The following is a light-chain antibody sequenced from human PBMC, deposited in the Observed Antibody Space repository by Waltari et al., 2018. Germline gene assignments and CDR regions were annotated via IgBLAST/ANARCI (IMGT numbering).Light chain of an antibody. V-gene: IGLV1-40*01. CDR1: SSNTRAGYG. J-gene: IGLJ2*01. CDR3: QSYDSSLSGVI. Sequence: QSVLTQPPSVSGAPGQRITISCTGTSSNTRAGYGVHWYLQLPGTAPKLLILGNNNRPSGVPDRFSASKSDTSASLAITGLQAEDEADYYCQSYDSSLSGVIFGGGTKLTVL. CDR2: GNN.